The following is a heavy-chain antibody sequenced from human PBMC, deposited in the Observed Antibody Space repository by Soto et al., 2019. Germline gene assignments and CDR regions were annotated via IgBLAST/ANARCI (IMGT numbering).Heavy chain of an antibody. V-gene: IGHV1-18*01. CDR2: ISAYNGNT. J-gene: IGHJ3*02. CDR3: ARDLWDGVTAAIYADAFDI. Sequence: ASVKVSCKASGYTFTSYGISWVRQAPGQGLEWMGWISAYNGNTNYAQKLQGRVTMTTDTSTSTAYMELRSLRSDGTAVYYCARDLWDGVTAAIYADAFDIWGKGTMGT. CDR1: GYTFTSYG. D-gene: IGHD2-2*02.